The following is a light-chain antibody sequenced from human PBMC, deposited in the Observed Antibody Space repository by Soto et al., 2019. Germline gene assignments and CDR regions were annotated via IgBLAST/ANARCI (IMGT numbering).Light chain of an antibody. J-gene: IGKJ4*01. V-gene: IGKV3-15*01. CDR1: QSLSISY. Sequence: EIVLTQSPGTLSLSPGQRATLSCGASQSLSISYLAWYQQKPGQAPRLLIYAASIRATDFPARFSGSGSGTVFTLNISSLQSEDFAVYYCQQYKNWPPLTFGGGTKVDIK. CDR3: QQYKNWPPLT. CDR2: AAS.